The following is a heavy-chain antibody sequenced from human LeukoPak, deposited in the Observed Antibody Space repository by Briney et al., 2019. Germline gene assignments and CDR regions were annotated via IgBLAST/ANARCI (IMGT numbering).Heavy chain of an antibody. J-gene: IGHJ3*01. V-gene: IGHV3-23*01. D-gene: IGHD2-2*01. CDR2: INGGGDAT. CDR1: GFTFNNNA. CDR3: ARCTASCYANAFDV. Sequence: GGSLRLSCTASGFTFNNNAMSWVRQGPGKGLEWVSAINGGGDATEYTDSVKGRFTISRDNSKNTLYLQMNSLRPEDTAVYYCARCTASCYANAFDVWGQGTLLTVSS.